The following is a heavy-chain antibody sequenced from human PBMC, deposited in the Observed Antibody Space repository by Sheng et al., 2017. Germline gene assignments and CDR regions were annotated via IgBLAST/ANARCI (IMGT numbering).Heavy chain of an antibody. CDR2: ITPILGMA. CDR1: GGSYSSYT. D-gene: IGHD1-26*01. J-gene: IGHJ3*01. Sequence: QVQLVQSGAEIKKPGSSLRVSCKASGGSYSSYTYSWVRQAPGQGLVWMGRITPILGMANYAEKFQDRVTITADTSTTTAYLELRSLRSEDTAVYYCARSGRYSNAFDLWGQGTVVT. CDR3: ARSGRYSNAFDL. V-gene: IGHV1-69*02.